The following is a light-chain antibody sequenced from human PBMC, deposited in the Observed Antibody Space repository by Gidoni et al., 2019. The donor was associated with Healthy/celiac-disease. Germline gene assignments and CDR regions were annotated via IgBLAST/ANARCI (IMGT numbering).Light chain of an antibody. CDR3: QQYGSSPPMYT. Sequence: IVLTHSPGTLSLSPGERATLSCRASQSVSSSYLAWYQQKPGQAHRLLIYGASSRATGIPDRFSGSGSGTDFTLTISRLEPEDFAVYYCQQYGSSPPMYTFGQGTKLEIK. CDR1: QSVSSSY. V-gene: IGKV3-20*01. CDR2: GAS. J-gene: IGKJ2*01.